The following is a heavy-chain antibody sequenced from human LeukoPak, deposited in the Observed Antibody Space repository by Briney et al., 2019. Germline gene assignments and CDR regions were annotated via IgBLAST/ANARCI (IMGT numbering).Heavy chain of an antibody. Sequence: SETLSLTCALYGGSFRGYYWNWIRQSPGKGLEWIGEINHSGNTNYNPSLKSRVTIPVDTSKNQFSLKLSSVPAADTAVYYCARGGRLFLPYWGRGTLVTVSS. CDR1: GGSFRGYY. CDR3: ARGGRLFLPY. V-gene: IGHV4-34*01. D-gene: IGHD3-22*01. CDR2: INHSGNT. J-gene: IGHJ4*02.